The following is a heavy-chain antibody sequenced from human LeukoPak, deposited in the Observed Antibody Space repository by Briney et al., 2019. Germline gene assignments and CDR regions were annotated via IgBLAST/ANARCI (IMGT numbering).Heavy chain of an antibody. J-gene: IGHJ6*03. CDR3: ARDGIYGYYYMDV. CDR1: GGSISTYY. V-gene: IGHV4-59*01. Sequence: SETLSLTCTVSGGSISTYYWNWIRQPPGKGLEWIGYIYYSGNTNYNPSLKSRVTISVDTSRNQFSLKLSSVTAADTAVYYCARDGIYGYYYMDVWGKGTTVTISS. D-gene: IGHD1-26*01. CDR2: IYYSGNT.